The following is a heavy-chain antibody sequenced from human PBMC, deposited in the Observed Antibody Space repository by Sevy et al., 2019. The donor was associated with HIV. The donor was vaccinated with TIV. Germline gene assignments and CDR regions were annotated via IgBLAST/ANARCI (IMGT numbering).Heavy chain of an antibody. V-gene: IGHV1-18*01. Sequence: ASVKVSCKASGYSFTRYGISWVRQAPGQGLEWMGWISAHNGDTNYAQKFQGRITMTTDTSTSTAYMELRSLRSDDTAVYYCARYYCSGGSCYGALAYWGQGTLVTVSS. CDR3: ARYYCSGGSCYGALAY. CDR1: GYSFTRYG. D-gene: IGHD2-15*01. CDR2: ISAHNGDT. J-gene: IGHJ4*02.